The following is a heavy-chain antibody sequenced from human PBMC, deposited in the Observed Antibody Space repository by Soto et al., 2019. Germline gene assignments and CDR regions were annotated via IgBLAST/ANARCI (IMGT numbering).Heavy chain of an antibody. V-gene: IGHV1-46*01. CDR1: GYTFTSYY. CDR2: INPSGGST. D-gene: IGHD5-12*01. Sequence: GASVKVSCKASGYTFTSYYMHWVRQAPGQGLERMGIINPSGGSTSYAQKFQGRVTMTRDTSTSTVYMELSSLRSEDTSVYYCSRAPFVEMATITAGRYYDYHDGMDVWGQGTTVTVSS. CDR3: SRAPFVEMATITAGRYYDYHDGMDV. J-gene: IGHJ6*02.